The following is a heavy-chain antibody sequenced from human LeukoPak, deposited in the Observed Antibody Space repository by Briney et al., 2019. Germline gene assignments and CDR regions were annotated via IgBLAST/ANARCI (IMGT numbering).Heavy chain of an antibody. Sequence: GGSLRLSCAATGFTVSSYGMRWVRQPPGKGLEWVAVIIDDGSNTNYAASVKGRFTFSRDNSKNTLYLQMNSLTAEEPAVYYCAKDTTPYSSGWRLYYWGQGTLVTVSS. V-gene: IGHV3-30*18. J-gene: IGHJ4*02. CDR3: AKDTTPYSSGWRLYY. CDR1: GFTVSSYG. CDR2: IIDDGSNT. D-gene: IGHD6-19*01.